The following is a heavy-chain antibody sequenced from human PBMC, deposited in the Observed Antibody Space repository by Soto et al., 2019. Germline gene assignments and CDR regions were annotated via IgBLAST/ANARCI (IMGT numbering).Heavy chain of an antibody. CDR1: GFTFSSYS. J-gene: IGHJ3*02. D-gene: IGHD6-19*01. V-gene: IGHV3-21*01. Sequence: GGSLRLSCAASGFTFSSYSMNWVRQAPGKGLEWVSSISSSSSYIYYADSVKGRFTISRDNAKNSLYLQMNSLRAEDTAVYYCARNGIAVAGFDAFDIWGQGTMVTVSS. CDR3: ARNGIAVAGFDAFDI. CDR2: ISSSSSYI.